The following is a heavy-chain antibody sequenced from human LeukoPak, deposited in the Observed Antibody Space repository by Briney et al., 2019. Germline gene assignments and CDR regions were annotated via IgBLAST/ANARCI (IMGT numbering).Heavy chain of an antibody. D-gene: IGHD6-6*01. CDR2: IIPIFGTA. V-gene: IGHV1-69*05. CDR3: ARTAGRQLGSYYFDY. CDR1: GGTFSSYA. Sequence: ASVKVSCKASGGTFSSYAISWVRQAPGQGLEWMGGIIPIFGTANYAQKFQGRVTITTDESTSTAYMELSSLRSEDTAVYYCARTAGRQLGSYYFDYWGQGTLVTVSS. J-gene: IGHJ4*02.